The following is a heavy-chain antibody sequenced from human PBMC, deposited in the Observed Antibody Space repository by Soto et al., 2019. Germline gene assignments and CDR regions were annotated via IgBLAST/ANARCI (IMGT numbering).Heavy chain of an antibody. Sequence: GGSLRLSCVASGFTFSGFSMNWVRQAPGKGLEWLSYIDTSSTTTDFADSVKGRFTISRDNAKNSLHLQMNSLRAEDTAVYYCARDRVFAFDIWGQGTVATVSS. J-gene: IGHJ3*02. D-gene: IGHD2-8*01. CDR3: ARDRVFAFDI. V-gene: IGHV3-48*01. CDR2: IDTSSTTT. CDR1: GFTFSGFS.